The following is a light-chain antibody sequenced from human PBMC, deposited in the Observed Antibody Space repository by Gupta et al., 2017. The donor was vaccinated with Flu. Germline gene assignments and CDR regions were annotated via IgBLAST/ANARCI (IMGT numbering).Light chain of an antibody. J-gene: IGLJ1*01. V-gene: IGLV3-25*03. CDR3: KSADSTSTYYV. CDR2: KDI. Sequence: GDALPNQYVYWFQQKPGQAPVLLIYKDIERPSGIPERISASGSGTAVTLTISGVQAEDEADYYCKSADSTSTYYVFGAGTKVTVL. CDR1: ALPNQY.